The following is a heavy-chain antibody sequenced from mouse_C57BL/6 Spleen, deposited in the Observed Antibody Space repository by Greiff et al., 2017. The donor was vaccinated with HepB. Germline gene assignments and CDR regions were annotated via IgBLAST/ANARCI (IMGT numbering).Heavy chain of an antibody. CDR2: ISYDGSN. Sequence: EVQLQESGPGLVKPSQSLSLTCSVTGYSITSGYYWNWIRQFPGNKLEWMGYISYDGSNNYNPSLKNRISLTRDTSRNQFFLKLNSVTTEDTATYYCARGNYGIHFDYWGQGTTLTVSS. J-gene: IGHJ2*01. V-gene: IGHV3-6*01. CDR3: ARGNYGIHFDY. CDR1: GYSITSGYY. D-gene: IGHD2-1*01.